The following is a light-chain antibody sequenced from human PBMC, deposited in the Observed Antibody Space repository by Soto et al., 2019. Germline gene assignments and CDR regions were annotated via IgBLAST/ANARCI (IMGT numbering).Light chain of an antibody. J-gene: IGKJ2*01. CDR1: QSISSW. CDR3: KQYNRGT. CDR2: DAS. V-gene: IGKV1-5*01. Sequence: DIQMTQSPSTLSASVGDRVTITCRASQSISSWLAGYQQKPGKAPKLLIYDASRLESGVPSRFSGSGSGTEFSLTISSLQPDNFATYYCKQYNRGTFGQGNKLEIK.